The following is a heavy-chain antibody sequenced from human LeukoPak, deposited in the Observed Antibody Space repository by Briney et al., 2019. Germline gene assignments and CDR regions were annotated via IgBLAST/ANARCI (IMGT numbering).Heavy chain of an antibody. CDR2: IYTSGST. J-gene: IGHJ4*02. Sequence: PSQTLSLTCTVSGGSISSGSYYRSWIRQPAGKGLEWIGRIYTSGSTNYNPSLKSRVTISVDTSKNQFSLKLSSVTAADTAVYYCARPFDGNDSSGYLPYWGQGTLVTVSS. V-gene: IGHV4-61*02. D-gene: IGHD3-22*01. CDR1: GGSISSGSYY. CDR3: ARPFDGNDSSGYLPY.